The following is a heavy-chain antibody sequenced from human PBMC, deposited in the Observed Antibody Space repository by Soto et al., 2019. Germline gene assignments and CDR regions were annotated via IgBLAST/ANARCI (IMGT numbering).Heavy chain of an antibody. D-gene: IGHD3-22*01. Sequence: ASVKVSCKASGVTFRSYGINWVRQAPGQGLEWMGGIIPLFGTANYAQKFQGRVTITADDSTSTAYMELSSLRSEDTAVYYCARDGTLYDSTAYYYLYWGQGTLVTVSS. V-gene: IGHV1-69*13. CDR2: IIPLFGTA. CDR1: GVTFRSYG. J-gene: IGHJ4*02. CDR3: ARDGTLYDSTAYYYLY.